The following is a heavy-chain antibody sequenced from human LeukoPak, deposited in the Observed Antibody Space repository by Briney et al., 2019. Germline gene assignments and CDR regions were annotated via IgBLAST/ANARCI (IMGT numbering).Heavy chain of an antibody. CDR3: ARGLGYCSSTSCYTWYGMDV. CDR2: ISSSGSTI. CDR1: GFTFSDYY. V-gene: IGHV3-11*01. J-gene: IGHJ6*02. Sequence: GGSLRLSCAASGFTFSDYYMSWIRQAPGKGPEWVSYISSSGSTIYYADSVKGRFTISRDNAKNSLYLQMNSLRAEDTAVYYCARGLGYCSSTSCYTWYGMDVWGQGTTVTVSS. D-gene: IGHD2-2*02.